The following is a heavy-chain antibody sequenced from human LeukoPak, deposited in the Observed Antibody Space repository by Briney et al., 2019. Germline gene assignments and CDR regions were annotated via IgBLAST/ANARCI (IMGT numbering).Heavy chain of an antibody. CDR3: ARHRDWEMLAGP. D-gene: IGHD1-26*01. Sequence: GSLRLSCAASGFTFSNAWMSWVRQAPGKGLEWIGEINHLGGTNYNPSLKSRVTISVDTSKNQFSLKVNSVIAADTAMYYCARHRDWEMLAGPWGQGTLVTVSS. CDR1: GFTFSNAW. J-gene: IGHJ5*02. V-gene: IGHV4-34*08. CDR2: INHLGGT.